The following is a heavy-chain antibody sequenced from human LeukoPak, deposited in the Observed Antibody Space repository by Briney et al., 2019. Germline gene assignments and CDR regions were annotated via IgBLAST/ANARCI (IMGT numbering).Heavy chain of an antibody. D-gene: IGHD1-26*01. J-gene: IGHJ6*03. Sequence: PGGSLRLSCAASGFTFSDTWMHWVRQAPGKGLVWVSRIRSDGSDTRYAESVKGRFTISRDNAKNTLYLQMNSLSADDTAVYYCARDKLRGSAGNYYYMDVWGKGTTVTVSS. CDR1: GFTFSDTW. CDR3: ARDKLRGSAGNYYYMDV. V-gene: IGHV3-74*01. CDR2: IRSDGSDT.